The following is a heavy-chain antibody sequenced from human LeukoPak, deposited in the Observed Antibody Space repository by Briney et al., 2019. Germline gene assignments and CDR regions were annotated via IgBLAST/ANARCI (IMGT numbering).Heavy chain of an antibody. J-gene: IGHJ4*02. CDR1: GFTFSNYA. D-gene: IGHD3-3*01. CDR3: AKDGYDYWSAYQIDF. CDR2: ISGSDGST. Sequence: GGSLRLSCAASGFTFSNYAMTWVRPAPGKGLEWGSAISGSDGSTYYSDSVTGRFTISRDNAKNTVYLQMSSLRTDDTAVYYCAKDGYDYWSAYQIDFWGQGTLVTVSS. V-gene: IGHV3-23*01.